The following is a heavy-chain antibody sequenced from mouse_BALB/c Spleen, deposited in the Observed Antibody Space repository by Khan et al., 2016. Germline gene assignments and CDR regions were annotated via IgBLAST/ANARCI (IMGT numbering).Heavy chain of an antibody. CDR2: INTYTGEP. D-gene: IGHD2-1*01. V-gene: IGHV9-1*02. CDR3: PRQYYRNRAVDY. CDR1: GYTFTNYG. J-gene: IGHJ4*01. Sequence: QIQLVQSGPELKKPGETVKISCKASGYTFTNYGMNWVKQAPGKGLKWMGWINTYTGEPTYADDFKGRFAFSLETSASTVYLQINNLKSEDGATYYCPRQYYRNRAVDYWGQGNSVTVAS.